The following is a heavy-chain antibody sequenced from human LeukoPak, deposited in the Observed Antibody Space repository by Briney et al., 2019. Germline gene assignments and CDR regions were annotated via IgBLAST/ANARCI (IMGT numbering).Heavy chain of an antibody. Sequence: ASVKVSCKASGYAFTGYYMHWVRQAPGQGLEWMGIINPSGGSTSYAQKFQGRVTMTRDMSTSTVYMELSSLRSEDTAVYYCARSYYYDSSGYTNLDYWGQGTLVTVSS. D-gene: IGHD3-22*01. V-gene: IGHV1-46*01. CDR1: GYAFTGYY. CDR3: ARSYYYDSSGYTNLDY. CDR2: INPSGGST. J-gene: IGHJ4*02.